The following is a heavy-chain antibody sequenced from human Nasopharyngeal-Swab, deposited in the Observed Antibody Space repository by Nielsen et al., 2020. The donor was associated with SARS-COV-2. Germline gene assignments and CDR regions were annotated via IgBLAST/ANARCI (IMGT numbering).Heavy chain of an antibody. CDR2: IHYSGSA. D-gene: IGHD4-17*01. J-gene: IGHJ4*02. V-gene: IGHV4-39*07. Sequence: SETLSLTCTVSGDSISSNSYYWGWIRQPPGKGLEYIGSIHYSGSAFSNPSLKSRVTISVDTSKNQFSVNLSSVTAADTAVYYCARGRYGDPIWGQGTLVSVSS. CDR1: GDSISSNSYY. CDR3: ARGRYGDPI.